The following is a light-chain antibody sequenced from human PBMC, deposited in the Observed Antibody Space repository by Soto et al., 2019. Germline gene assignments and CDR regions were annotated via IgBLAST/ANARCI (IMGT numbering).Light chain of an antibody. CDR1: SSDVGGYNY. Sequence: QSVLTQPASVSGSPGQSITISCTGTSSDVGGYNYVSWYQHHPGKAPKLIIYDVSNRPSGVSIRFSGSKSDNTASLTISGLQPEDEADYHCSSYTTSNPRQIVSGTGTKVTVL. CDR3: SSYTTSNPRQIV. V-gene: IGLV2-14*03. J-gene: IGLJ1*01. CDR2: DVS.